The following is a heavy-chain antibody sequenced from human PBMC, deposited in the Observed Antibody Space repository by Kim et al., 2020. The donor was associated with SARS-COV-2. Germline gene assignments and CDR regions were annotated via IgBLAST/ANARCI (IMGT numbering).Heavy chain of an antibody. CDR3: ARGSGPKNYYYYGMDV. Sequence: SLKSRVTISVDESKNQFSLKLSSVTAADTAVYYCARGSGPKNYYYYGMDVWGQGTTVTVPS. V-gene: IGHV4-4*02. J-gene: IGHJ6*02. D-gene: IGHD3-3*01.